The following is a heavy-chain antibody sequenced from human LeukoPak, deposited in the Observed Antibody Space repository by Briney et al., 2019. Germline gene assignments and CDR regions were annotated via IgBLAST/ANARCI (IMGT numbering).Heavy chain of an antibody. Sequence: PGGSLRLSCAASGFTFDDYAMHWVRQAPGKGLEWVSGISWNSGSIGYADSVKGRFTISRDNAKNSLYLQMNSLRAEDTALYYCAKDIWAGYIAAAGTLDYWGQGTLVTVSS. V-gene: IGHV3-9*01. D-gene: IGHD6-13*01. CDR2: ISWNSGSI. CDR1: GFTFDDYA. J-gene: IGHJ4*02. CDR3: AKDIWAGYIAAAGTLDY.